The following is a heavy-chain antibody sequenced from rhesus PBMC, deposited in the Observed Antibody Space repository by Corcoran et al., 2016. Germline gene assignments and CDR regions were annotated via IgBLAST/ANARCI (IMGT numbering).Heavy chain of an antibody. CDR3: ARDLGWCDYYDDY. Sequence: QVQLQESGPGVVKPSETLSLTCAVSGGSISDSYRWSWIRQPPGKGLEWIGYIYGSSTSTNYNPSLKGRVTISKDTSKNQFSLKLRSVTAADTAVYYCARDLGWCDYYDDYWGQGVLVPVSS. D-gene: IGHD3-22*01. CDR2: IYGSSTST. CDR1: GGSISDSYR. J-gene: IGHJ4*01. V-gene: IGHV4S10*01.